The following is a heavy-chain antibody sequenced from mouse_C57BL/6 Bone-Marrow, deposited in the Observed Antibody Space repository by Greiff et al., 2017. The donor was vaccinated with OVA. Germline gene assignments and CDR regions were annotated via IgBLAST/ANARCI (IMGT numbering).Heavy chain of an antibody. CDR3: ARKGDYYGSSVHYYAMDY. CDR1: GFSLTSYG. J-gene: IGHJ4*01. CDR2: IWRGGST. Sequence: QVQLKQSGPGLVQPSQSLSITCTVSGFSLTSYGVHWVRQSPGKGLEWLGVIWRGGSTDYNAAFISRLSISKDNSKSQVFFKMNSLQADDTAIYYCARKGDYYGSSVHYYAMDYWGQGTSVTVSS. V-gene: IGHV2-2*01. D-gene: IGHD1-1*01.